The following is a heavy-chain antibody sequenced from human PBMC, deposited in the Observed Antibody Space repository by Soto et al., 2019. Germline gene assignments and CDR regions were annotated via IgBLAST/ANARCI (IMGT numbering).Heavy chain of an antibody. CDR2: IYYSGVT. V-gene: IGHV4-39*01. CDR1: GGSISSSNYY. Sequence: PSETLSLTCTVSGGSISSSNYYWGWIRQPPGKGLEWIGNIYYSGVTYYNPSLKSRVTLSVDTSKNQFSLKLSSVTAADTAVYYCARRWGPTVTTDYFDYWGQGTLVTVSS. CDR3: ARRWGPTVTTDYFDY. J-gene: IGHJ4*02. D-gene: IGHD4-4*01.